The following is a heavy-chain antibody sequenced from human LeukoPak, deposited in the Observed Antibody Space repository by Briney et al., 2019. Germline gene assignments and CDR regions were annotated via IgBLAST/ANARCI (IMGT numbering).Heavy chain of an antibody. Sequence: SETLSLTCTVSGGSISRYYWSWVRQPPGKGLEWIGYIYYSGSTNYNPSLKSRVTISVDTSKNQFSLKLSSVTAADTAVYYCARHTYYYDSSGYSFDYWGQGTLVTVPS. D-gene: IGHD3-22*01. CDR2: IYYSGST. V-gene: IGHV4-59*08. CDR1: GGSISRYY. CDR3: ARHTYYYDSSGYSFDY. J-gene: IGHJ4*02.